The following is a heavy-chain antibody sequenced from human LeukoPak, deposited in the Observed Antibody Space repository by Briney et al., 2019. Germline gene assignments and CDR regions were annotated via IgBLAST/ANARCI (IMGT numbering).Heavy chain of an antibody. V-gene: IGHV4-39*07. CDR1: GGPISSSSYY. Sequence: SETLSLTCTVSGGPISSSSYYWGWIRQPPGKGLEWIGSIYYSGSTYYNPSLKSRVTISVDTSKNQFSLKLGSVTAADTAVYYCARAGDYYGSGSYYDNWFDPWGQGTLVTVSS. CDR2: IYYSGST. CDR3: ARAGDYYGSGSYYDNWFDP. J-gene: IGHJ5*02. D-gene: IGHD3-10*01.